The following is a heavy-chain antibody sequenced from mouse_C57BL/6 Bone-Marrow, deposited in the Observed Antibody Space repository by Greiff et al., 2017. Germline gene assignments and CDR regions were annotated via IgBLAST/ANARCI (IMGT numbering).Heavy chain of an antibody. CDR1: GFTFSDYY. CDR2: INYDGSST. D-gene: IGHD4-1*01. J-gene: IGHJ4*01. CDR3: ARGLEYAMDY. Sequence: EVKLVESEGGLVQPGSSMKLSCTASGFTFSDYYMAWVRQVPEKGLEWVANINYDGSSTYYLDSLKSRFIISRDNAKNILYLQMSSLKSEDTATYYCARGLEYAMDYGGQGTSVTGSS. V-gene: IGHV5-16*01.